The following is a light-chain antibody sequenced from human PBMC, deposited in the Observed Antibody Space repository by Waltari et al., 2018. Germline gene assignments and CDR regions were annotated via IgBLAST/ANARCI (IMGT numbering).Light chain of an antibody. V-gene: IGKV3-15*01. CDR3: QQYNNWPRT. CDR2: GAS. CDR1: QIVSSN. J-gene: IGKJ1*01. Sequence: EIVMTQSLATLSGSPGESATLSCRASQIVSSNLAWYQQTPGQAPRLLIYGASTRATGIPARFSGSGSGTEFTLTISSLQSEDFAVYYCQQYNNWPRTFGQGTKVEIK.